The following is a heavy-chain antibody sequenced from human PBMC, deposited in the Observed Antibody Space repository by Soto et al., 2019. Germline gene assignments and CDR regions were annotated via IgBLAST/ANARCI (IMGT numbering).Heavy chain of an antibody. Sequence: SETRSLTCAVYGGSFSGYCGSWIRQPPGKGREWSGEINHSGRTNYNPSLKSRGTISVDTSKVQFSLKLSAVTAADTAVYYCARGWKYYDFWSGYSHPRYYFNYWGQGTLVNVSS. D-gene: IGHD3-3*01. CDR3: ARGWKYYDFWSGYSHPRYYFNY. J-gene: IGHJ4*02. CDR2: INHSGRT. V-gene: IGHV4-34*01. CDR1: GGSFSGYC.